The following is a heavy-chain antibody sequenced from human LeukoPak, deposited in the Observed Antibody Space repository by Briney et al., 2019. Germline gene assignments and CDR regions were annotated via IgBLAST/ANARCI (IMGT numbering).Heavy chain of an antibody. CDR2: VSDDGRGT. CDR3: ARDRANWGTVWYFDL. CDR1: GFTFSTYA. D-gene: IGHD7-27*01. Sequence: PGGSLRLSCAASGFTFSTYAMSWVRQAPGEGLEWVSAVSDDGRGTLYADSVKGRFTISRDNAKNTLWLHMNSLRAEDTAVFYCARDRANWGTVWYFDLWGRGTLVTVSS. V-gene: IGHV3-23*01. J-gene: IGHJ2*01.